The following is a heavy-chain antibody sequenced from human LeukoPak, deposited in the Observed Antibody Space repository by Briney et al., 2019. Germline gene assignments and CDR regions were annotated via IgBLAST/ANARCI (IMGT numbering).Heavy chain of an antibody. CDR1: GFTFSSYA. D-gene: IGHD3-10*01. Sequence: GGSLRLSCAASGFTFSSYAMSWVRQAPGKGLEWVSAISGSGGSTYYADSVKGRFTISRDNSKNMLYLQMNSLRAEDTAVYYCATQRGREYNWFDPWGQGTLVTVSS. V-gene: IGHV3-23*01. J-gene: IGHJ5*02. CDR2: ISGSGGST. CDR3: ATQRGREYNWFDP.